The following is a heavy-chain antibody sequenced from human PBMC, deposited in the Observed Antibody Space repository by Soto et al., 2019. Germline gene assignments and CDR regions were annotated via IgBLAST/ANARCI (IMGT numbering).Heavy chain of an antibody. CDR2: ISGSGGST. V-gene: IGHV3-23*01. Sequence: GKGLEWVSAISGSGGSTYYADSVKGRFNISRDNSKNTLYLQMNSLRAEDTAVYYCAKGKGQSYYYGMAVRRHRTTVTVS. CDR3: AKGKGQSYYYGMAV. J-gene: IGHJ6*02.